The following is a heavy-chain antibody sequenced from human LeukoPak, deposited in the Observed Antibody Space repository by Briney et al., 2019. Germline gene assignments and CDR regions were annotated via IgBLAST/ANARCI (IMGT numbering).Heavy chain of an antibody. CDR2: ISYDGSNK. J-gene: IGHJ3*02. D-gene: IGHD2-8*01. CDR1: GFTFSSYG. CDR3: AREVMAKRRAFDI. Sequence: GRSLRLSCAASGFTFSSYGMHWVRQAPGKGLEWVAVISYDGSNKYYADSVKGRFTISRHTSKKTLYLQMNSLRAEDTAVYYCAREVMAKRRAFDISGQGTVVTVSS. V-gene: IGHV3-30*03.